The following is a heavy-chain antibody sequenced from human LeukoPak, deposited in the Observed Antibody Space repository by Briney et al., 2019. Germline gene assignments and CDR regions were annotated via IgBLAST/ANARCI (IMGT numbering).Heavy chain of an antibody. D-gene: IGHD4/OR15-4a*01. J-gene: IGHJ3*02. CDR3: ARGKVLAQDAFDI. Sequence: ASVKVSCKAFGYTFTDYYIHWVRQAPGQGLEWMGWINPYSGSTSYAQNFQGRVTMTRDTSINTVYMELSRLRSDDTAIFYCARGKVLAQDAFDIWGQGTVVTVSS. CDR2: INPYSGST. CDR1: GYTFTDYY. V-gene: IGHV1-2*02.